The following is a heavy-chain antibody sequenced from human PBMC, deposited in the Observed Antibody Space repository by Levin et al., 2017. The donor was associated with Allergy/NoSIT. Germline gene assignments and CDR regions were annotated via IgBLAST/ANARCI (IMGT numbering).Heavy chain of an antibody. D-gene: IGHD1-1*01. CDR1: GYTFRTHW. J-gene: IGHJ3*02. V-gene: IGHV5-51*01. CDR2: IYPGDSNT. CDR3: AGFVGRPSYWDGFDI. Sequence: PGESLKISCQGSGYTFRTHWIGWVRQMPGKGLEWMGIIYPGDSNTIYSPSFQGQVTISADKSISTVYLQWGSLKASDTDRYYCAGFVGRPSYWDGFDIWGQGTVVTVSS.